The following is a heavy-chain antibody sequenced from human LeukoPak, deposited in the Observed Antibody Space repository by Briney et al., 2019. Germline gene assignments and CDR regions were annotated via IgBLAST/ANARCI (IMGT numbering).Heavy chain of an antibody. CDR1: GFTFSSYW. CDR2: IKSDGGT. CDR3: ARAPSEIGGYYPEYFRH. J-gene: IGHJ1*01. D-gene: IGHD3-22*01. V-gene: IGHV3-74*01. Sequence: GGSLRLSCAASGFTFSSYWMHWVRHAPGKGLVWVSRIKSDGGTNYADSVKGRFAISRDNAKNTLSLQMNSLRAEDTGVYYCARAPSEIGGYYPEYFRHWGQGTLVTVSS.